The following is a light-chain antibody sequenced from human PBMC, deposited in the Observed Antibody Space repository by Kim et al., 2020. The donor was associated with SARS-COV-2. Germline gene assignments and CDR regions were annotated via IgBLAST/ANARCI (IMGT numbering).Light chain of an antibody. CDR3: QQRSNWPCT. CDR2: DAS. CDR1: QSVSSY. J-gene: IGKJ1*01. Sequence: VSPGEIATLSCRASQSVSSYLAWYQQKPGQAPRLLIYDASSRATGIPARFSGSGSGTDFTLTISSLEPEDFAVYYCQQRSNWPCTFGQGTKVDIK. V-gene: IGKV3-11*01.